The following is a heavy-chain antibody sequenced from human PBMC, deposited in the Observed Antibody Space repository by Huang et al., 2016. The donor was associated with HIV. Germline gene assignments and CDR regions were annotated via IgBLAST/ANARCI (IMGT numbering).Heavy chain of an antibody. V-gene: IGHV1-18*04. J-gene: IGHJ3*01. CDR1: GYTFSNYS. CDR2: SSASSGHT. D-gene: IGHD3-10*01. CDR3: ARGDYNGFYVGAFDV. Sequence: QVQLVQSGPEVRKPGASVKVSCKASGYTFSNYSVTWVRQAPGQGLECMGWSSASSGHTNYVRRLQDRATMTTDTSTSTAYMEPRTLTSDDTAVYYCARGDYNGFYVGAFDVWGQGTVVTVSS.